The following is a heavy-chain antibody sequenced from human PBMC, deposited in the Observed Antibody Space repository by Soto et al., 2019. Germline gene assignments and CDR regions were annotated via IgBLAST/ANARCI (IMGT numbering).Heavy chain of an antibody. Sequence: PSETLSLTCTFSGGSVSSGSYYWSWIRQPPGKGLECIGYIYYSGSTNYNPSLKSRVTISVDTSKNQFSLKLSSVTAADTAVYYCARLDVWGQGTTVTVSS. J-gene: IGHJ6*02. CDR3: ARLDV. V-gene: IGHV4-61*01. CDR2: IYYSGST. CDR1: GGSVSSGSYY.